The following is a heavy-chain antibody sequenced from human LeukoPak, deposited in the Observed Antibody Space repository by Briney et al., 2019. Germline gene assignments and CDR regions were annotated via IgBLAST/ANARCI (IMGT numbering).Heavy chain of an antibody. J-gene: IGHJ6*03. Sequence: SETLSLTCTVSGGSISSYYRSWIRQPAGKGLEWIGRIYTSGSTNYNPSLKSRVTMSVDTSKNQFSLKLSSVTAADTAVYYCVRSEGGTWYYYYMDVWGKGTTVTVSS. CDR3: VRSEGGTWYYYYMDV. CDR2: IYTSGST. V-gene: IGHV4-4*07. D-gene: IGHD3/OR15-3a*01. CDR1: GGSISSYY.